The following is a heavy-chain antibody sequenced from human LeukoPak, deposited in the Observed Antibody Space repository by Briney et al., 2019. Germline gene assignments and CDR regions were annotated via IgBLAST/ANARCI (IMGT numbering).Heavy chain of an antibody. V-gene: IGHV3-74*01. CDR2: IKSDGSKT. CDR1: GFTFSNYW. Sequence: GGSLRLSCAASGFTFSNYWMHWVRQAPGKGLVWVSRIKSDGSKTDYADSVKGRFTISRDNAKNTLYLQMNSLRAEDTAVYYCARELPFDYWGQGTLVTVSS. D-gene: IGHD2-15*01. CDR3: ARELPFDY. J-gene: IGHJ4*02.